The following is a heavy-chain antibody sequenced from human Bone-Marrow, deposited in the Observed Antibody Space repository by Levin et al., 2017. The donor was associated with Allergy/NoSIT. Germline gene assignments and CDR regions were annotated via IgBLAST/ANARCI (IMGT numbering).Heavy chain of an antibody. D-gene: IGHD1-26*01. CDR1: GYTFPDYW. CDR3: ARREVGFSEENAFDI. Sequence: GESLKISCTGSGYTFPDYWIAWVRQMPGKGLEWMGFIFPGDSDTTYSPPFQGQVTISVDRSINTVFLQWSSLEASDTAMYYCARREVGFSEENAFDIWGQGTRVTVSS. CDR2: IFPGDSDT. V-gene: IGHV5-51*01. J-gene: IGHJ3*02.